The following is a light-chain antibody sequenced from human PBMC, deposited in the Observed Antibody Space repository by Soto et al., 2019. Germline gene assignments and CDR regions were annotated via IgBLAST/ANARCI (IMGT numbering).Light chain of an antibody. CDR2: KAS. CDR1: QTISSW. J-gene: IGKJ1*01. Sequence: DIQMTQSPSTLSGSVGDRVTITCRASQTISSWLAWYQQKPGKAPKLRIYKASTLKSGVPSRFSGSGSGTEFTLTISSLHPDDFATYYCQQYNILSTFGQGTKVDIK. V-gene: IGKV1-5*03. CDR3: QQYNILST.